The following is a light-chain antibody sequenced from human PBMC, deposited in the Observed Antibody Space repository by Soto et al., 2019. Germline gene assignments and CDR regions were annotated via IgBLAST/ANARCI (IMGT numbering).Light chain of an antibody. J-gene: IGLJ2*01. CDR1: SSNIGARYD. CDR2: GNT. V-gene: IGLV1-40*01. CDR3: QSYDSSLSGQGV. Sequence: QPVLTQPPSVSGAPGQRVTISCTGSSSNIGARYDVHWYQQLPETAPKLLIYGNTNRPTGVPERFSGSKSGTSASLAITGLQAEDEADYYCQSYDSSLSGQGVFGGGTKLTVL.